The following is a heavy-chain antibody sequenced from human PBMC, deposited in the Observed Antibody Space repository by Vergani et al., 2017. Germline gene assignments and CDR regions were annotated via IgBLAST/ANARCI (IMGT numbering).Heavy chain of an antibody. CDR3: AKDWYYDILTGYYMEDAFDI. J-gene: IGHJ3*02. CDR2: ISGSGGST. D-gene: IGHD3-9*01. CDR1: GFTFSSYA. Sequence: EVQLLESGGGLVQPGGSLRLSCAASGFTFSSYAMSWVRQAPGKGLEWVSAISGSGGSTYYADSVKGRFTISRDNSKNTLYLQMNSLRAEDTAVYYCAKDWYYDILTGYYMEDAFDIWGQGTMVTVSS. V-gene: IGHV3-23*01.